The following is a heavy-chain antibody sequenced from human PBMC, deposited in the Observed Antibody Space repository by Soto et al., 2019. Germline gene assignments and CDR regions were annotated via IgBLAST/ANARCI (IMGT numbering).Heavy chain of an antibody. CDR2: IYHSGST. J-gene: IGHJ5*02. CDR3: ASVGSDYDNSGYYLP. Sequence: PSETLALTCIVSGGSVSSSNWWSWVRQPPGKGLEWIGEIYHSGSTTYNPSLKSRATISVDKSENQFSLRLKSVTAADTAVYYCASVGSDYDNSGYYLPRGQGTLGTVSS. CDR1: GGSVSSSNW. V-gene: IGHV4-4*02. D-gene: IGHD3-22*01.